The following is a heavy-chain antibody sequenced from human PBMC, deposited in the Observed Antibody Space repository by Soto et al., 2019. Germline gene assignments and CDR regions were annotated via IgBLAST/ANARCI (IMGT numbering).Heavy chain of an antibody. J-gene: IGHJ6*02. CDR3: AKDVAVSYGMDV. CDR2: ISGSGGST. V-gene: IGHV3-23*01. D-gene: IGHD6-19*01. CDR1: GFTFSSYA. Sequence: EVQLLESGGGLVQPGGSLRLSCAASGFTFSSYAMSWVRQAPGKGLEWVSAISGSGGSTYYADSVKGRFTISRDNSKNTLYRQMNSLRAEDTAVYYCAKDVAVSYGMDVWGQGTTVTVSS.